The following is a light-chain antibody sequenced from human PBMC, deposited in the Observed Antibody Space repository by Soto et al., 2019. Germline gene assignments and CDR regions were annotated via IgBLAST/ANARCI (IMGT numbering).Light chain of an antibody. Sequence: QSALTQPPSASGSPGQSVTISCTGTSSDVGAYNYVSWYQQYPGKAPKLMIYEVSKRPSGVPDRFSGSKSGKTASLTVSGLQPEDEADYYCTSYVGSNIWVFGGGTKL. V-gene: IGLV2-8*01. CDR3: TSYVGSNIWV. J-gene: IGLJ3*02. CDR2: EVS. CDR1: SSDVGAYNY.